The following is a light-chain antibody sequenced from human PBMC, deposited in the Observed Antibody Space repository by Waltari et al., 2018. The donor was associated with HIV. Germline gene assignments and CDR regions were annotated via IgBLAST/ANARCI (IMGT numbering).Light chain of an antibody. CDR1: QSVLYSSNNKNY. CDR3: QQYYSAPPT. J-gene: IGKJ4*01. CDR2: WAS. Sequence: DIVMTQSPDSLAVSLGERATINCKSSQSVLYSSNNKNYLAWYQQKPGQPPTLLIYWASSRESWVPDRFSGGGSGTDFTLTISSLQAEDVAVYYCQQYYSAPPTFGGGTKVEI. V-gene: IGKV4-1*01.